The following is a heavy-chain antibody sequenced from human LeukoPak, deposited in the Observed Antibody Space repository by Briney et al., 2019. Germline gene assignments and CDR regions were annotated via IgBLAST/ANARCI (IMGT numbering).Heavy chain of an antibody. CDR2: IYNSGST. D-gene: IGHD3-10*01. J-gene: IGHJ6*02. V-gene: IGHV4-59*01. Sequence: SETLSLTCTVSGGSISSYYWSWIRQPPGKGLEWIGYIYNSGSTNYNPSLKSRVTISVDTSKNQFSLKLSSVTAADTAVYYCARESITMVRGALYYYGMDVWGQGTTVIVSS. CDR1: GGSISSYY. CDR3: ARESITMVRGALYYYGMDV.